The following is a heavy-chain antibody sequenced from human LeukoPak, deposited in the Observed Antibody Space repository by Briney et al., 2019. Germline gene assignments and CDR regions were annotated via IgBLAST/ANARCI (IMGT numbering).Heavy chain of an antibody. J-gene: IGHJ4*02. CDR1: GASISSGSYY. Sequence: PSQTLSLTCTVSGASISSGSYYWSWIRQPAGKGLEWIGRIYTSGSTNYNPSLKSRVTISVDTSKNQFSLKLSSVTAADTAVYYCARDVGDDYGGRSFDYWGQGTLVTVSS. V-gene: IGHV4-61*02. CDR3: ARDVGDDYGGRSFDY. D-gene: IGHD4-23*01. CDR2: IYTSGST.